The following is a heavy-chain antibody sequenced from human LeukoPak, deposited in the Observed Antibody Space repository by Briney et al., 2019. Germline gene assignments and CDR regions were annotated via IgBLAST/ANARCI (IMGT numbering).Heavy chain of an antibody. CDR2: IVVGSGNT. V-gene: IGHV1-58*02. J-gene: IGHJ4*02. Sequence: ASVKVSCKASGFTFTSSATQWVRQARGQRLEWIGWIVVGSGNTNYAQKFQERVTITRDMSTSTAYMELSSLRSEDTAVYYCAATACCSSTSCYLPPPFDYWGQGTLVTVSS. D-gene: IGHD2-2*01. CDR3: AATACCSSTSCYLPPPFDY. CDR1: GFTFTSSA.